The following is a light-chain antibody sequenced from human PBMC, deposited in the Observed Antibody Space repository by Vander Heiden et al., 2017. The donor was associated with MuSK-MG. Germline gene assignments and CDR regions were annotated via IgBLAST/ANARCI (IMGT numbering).Light chain of an antibody. CDR3: QQTYTTPYT. CDR2: AAS. V-gene: IGKV1-39*01. CDR1: QSISTY. J-gene: IGKJ2*01. Sequence: DIQMTQSPSSLSASVGDRVTISCRASQSISTYLNWYQQKPGKAPKLLISAASSLQSGVPSRFSGSGSGADFTLSISNLQPDDFATYYCQQTYTTPYTFGQGTKLEIK.